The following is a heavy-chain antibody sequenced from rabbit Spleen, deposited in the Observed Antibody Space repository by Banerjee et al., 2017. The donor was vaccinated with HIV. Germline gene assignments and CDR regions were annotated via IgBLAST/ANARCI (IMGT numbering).Heavy chain of an antibody. J-gene: IGHJ3*01. CDR3: ARESFSNWDL. CDR2: IYTGSSGTT. Sequence: QEQLVEYGGDLVQPEGSLTLTYKASGLDFSSSYWICWVRQAPGKGLEWIACIYTGSSGTTYYSSWARGRFTISKTSSTVDLKMTSLTAADTATYFCARESFSNWDLWGQGTLVTVS. V-gene: IGHV1S45*01. CDR1: GLDFSSSYW. D-gene: IGHD4-2*01.